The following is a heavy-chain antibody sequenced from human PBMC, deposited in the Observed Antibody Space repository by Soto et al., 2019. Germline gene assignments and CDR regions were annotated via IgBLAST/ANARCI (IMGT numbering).Heavy chain of an antibody. D-gene: IGHD5-18*01. CDR3: ASTIYSYGPKSYYYYYGMDV. J-gene: IGHJ6*02. CDR2: IYYSGST. V-gene: IGHV4-31*03. CDR1: GGSISSGGYY. Sequence: SETLSLTCTVSGGSISSGGYYWSWIRKHPGKGLEWIGYIYYSGSTYYTPSLKSRVTISVDTSKNQFSLKLSSVTAADTAVYYCASTIYSYGPKSYYYYYGMDVWGQGTTVTVSS.